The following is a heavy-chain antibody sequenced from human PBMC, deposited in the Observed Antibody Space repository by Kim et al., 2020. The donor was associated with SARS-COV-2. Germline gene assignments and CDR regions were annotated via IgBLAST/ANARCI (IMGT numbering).Heavy chain of an antibody. J-gene: IGHJ5*02. CDR2: ISWNSGSI. Sequence: GGSLRLSCAASGFTFGDYAMHWVRQAPGKGLEWVSGISWNSGSIGYADSVKGRFTISRDNAKNSLYLQMNSLRAEDTALYYCATWSAYGGNWFDPWGQGTLVTVSS. D-gene: IGHD3-3*01. V-gene: IGHV3-9*01. CDR3: ATWSAYGGNWFDP. CDR1: GFTFGDYA.